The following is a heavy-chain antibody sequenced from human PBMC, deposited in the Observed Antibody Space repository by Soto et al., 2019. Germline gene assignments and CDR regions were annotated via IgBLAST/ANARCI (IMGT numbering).Heavy chain of an antibody. V-gene: IGHV3-21*01. CDR1: GFTFSSYS. CDR2: ISSSSSYI. J-gene: IGHJ4*02. D-gene: IGHD3-10*01. Sequence: PGGSLRLSCAASGFTFSSYSMNWVRQAPGKGLEWVSSISSSSSYIYYADSVKGRFTISRDNAKNSLYLQMNSLRAEDTAVYYCATKAIWFGELSEYYFDYWGQGTLVTVSS. CDR3: ATKAIWFGELSEYYFDY.